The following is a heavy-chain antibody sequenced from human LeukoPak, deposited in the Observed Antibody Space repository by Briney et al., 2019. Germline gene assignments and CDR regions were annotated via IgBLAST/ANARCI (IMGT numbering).Heavy chain of an antibody. Sequence: GGSLRLSCAASGFTFSSYEMNWVRQAPGKGLEWVSYISSSGSTIYYADSVKGPFTISRDNAKNSLYLQMNSLRAEDTAVYYCARQYYDILTGYYPFDYWGQGTLVTVSS. CDR1: GFTFSSYE. J-gene: IGHJ4*02. V-gene: IGHV3-48*03. D-gene: IGHD3-9*01. CDR3: ARQYYDILTGYYPFDY. CDR2: ISSSGSTI.